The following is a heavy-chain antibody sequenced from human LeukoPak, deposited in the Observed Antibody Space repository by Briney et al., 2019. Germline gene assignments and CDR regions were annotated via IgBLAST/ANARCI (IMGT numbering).Heavy chain of an antibody. J-gene: IGHJ4*02. D-gene: IGHD3-22*01. CDR3: ARDARYYYDSSGYYGY. CDR1: GGTFSSYT. CDR2: IIPILGIA. V-gene: IGHV1-69*04. Sequence: SVKVSCKASGGTFSSYTISWVRQAPGQGLEWMGRIIPILGIANYAQKFQGRVTITADKSTSTAYMELSSLRSEDTAVYYCARDARYYYDSSGYYGYWGQGTLVTISS.